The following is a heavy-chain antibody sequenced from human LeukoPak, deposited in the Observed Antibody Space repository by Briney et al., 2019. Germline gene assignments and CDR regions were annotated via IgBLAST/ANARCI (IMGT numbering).Heavy chain of an antibody. J-gene: IGHJ5*02. V-gene: IGHV1-2*02. D-gene: IGHD3-3*01. CDR2: INPNSGGT. CDR1: GYTFTGYY. Sequence: GASVKVSCKASGYTFTGYYMHWVRQAPGQGLEWMGWINPNSGGTNYAQKFQGRVTMTRDTSISTAYMELRRLRSDDTAVYCCARAVVFGENWFDPWGQGTLVTVSS. CDR3: ARAVVFGENWFDP.